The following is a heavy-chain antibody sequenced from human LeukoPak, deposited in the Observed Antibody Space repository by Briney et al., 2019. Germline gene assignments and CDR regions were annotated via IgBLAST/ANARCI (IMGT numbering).Heavy chain of an antibody. CDR3: ARRGIISGWYWAYYFDY. V-gene: IGHV3-7*01. CDR1: GFTFSSYW. D-gene: IGHD6-19*01. Sequence: GGSLRLSCAASGFTFSSYWMSWVRQAPGKGLEWVANIKQDGSEKYYVDSVKGRFTISRDNAKNSLYLQMSSLRAEDTAVYYCARRGIISGWYWAYYFDYWGQGTLVTVSS. J-gene: IGHJ4*02. CDR2: IKQDGSEK.